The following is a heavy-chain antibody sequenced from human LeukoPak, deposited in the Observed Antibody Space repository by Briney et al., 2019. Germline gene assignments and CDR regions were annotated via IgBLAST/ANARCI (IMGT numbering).Heavy chain of an antibody. Sequence: GGSLRLSCAASGFTFSNYSMHWVRQAPGKGLEWVSSISSRSSYIYYADSVKGQFTISRDNPKNSLYLQMNSLRAEDTALYYCARDGTFDYWGQGTLVTVSS. J-gene: IGHJ4*02. V-gene: IGHV3-21*01. CDR2: ISSRSSYI. D-gene: IGHD1-26*01. CDR1: GFTFSNYS. CDR3: ARDGTFDY.